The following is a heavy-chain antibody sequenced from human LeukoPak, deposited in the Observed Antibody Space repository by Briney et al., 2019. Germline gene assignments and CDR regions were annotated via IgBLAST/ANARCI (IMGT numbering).Heavy chain of an antibody. Sequence: ASVKVSCEASGYTFTGYYIHWVRQFPGQGLEWMGWINPNSGGTNYAQKFQGRVTMTRDTSISTVYMELSRLRSDDTAVYYCARETGGDYYFDYWGQGTLVTVSS. V-gene: IGHV1-2*02. D-gene: IGHD7-27*01. CDR3: ARETGGDYYFDY. CDR1: GYTFTGYY. J-gene: IGHJ4*02. CDR2: INPNSGGT.